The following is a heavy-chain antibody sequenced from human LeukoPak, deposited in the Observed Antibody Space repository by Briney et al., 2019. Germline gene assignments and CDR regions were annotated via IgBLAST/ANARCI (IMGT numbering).Heavy chain of an antibody. V-gene: IGHV3-48*03. J-gene: IGHJ3*02. CDR3: GASRQYVGAFDI. CDR2: ISSGGTTI. D-gene: IGHD3-16*01. CDR1: GFTFSTYE. Sequence: GGSLRLSCAASGFTFSTYELYWVRQAPGKGLEWISYISSGGTTIKYADSVRGRFTISRDDGRESLYLQMNSLRAEDTAIYYCGASRQYVGAFDIWGQGTLVSVSS.